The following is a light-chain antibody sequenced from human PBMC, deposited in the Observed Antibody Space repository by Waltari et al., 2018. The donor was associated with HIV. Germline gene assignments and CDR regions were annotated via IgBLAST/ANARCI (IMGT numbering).Light chain of an antibody. Sequence: EIVLTQSPGTLSLSSGERATLSCRASQSVSSTYLAWYQQKPGQAPRLLIYGASTRASGIPVRFSGSGSGTEFTLTISSLQSEDFAVYYCQQYNNWRRTFGGGTKVEIK. CDR1: QSVSSTY. CDR2: GAS. V-gene: IGKV3-15*01. CDR3: QQYNNWRRT. J-gene: IGKJ4*01.